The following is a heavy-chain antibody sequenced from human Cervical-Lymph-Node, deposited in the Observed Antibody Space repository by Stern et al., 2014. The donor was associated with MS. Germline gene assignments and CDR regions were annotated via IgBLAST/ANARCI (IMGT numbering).Heavy chain of an antibody. CDR3: ARPSNSGLFLQH. J-gene: IGHJ1*01. V-gene: IGHV5-51*01. D-gene: IGHD6-19*01. CDR1: GYIFTTYW. CDR2: ISPGDSDT. Sequence: VQLVESGAEVKKPGESLKISCKGSGYIFTTYWIAWVRQVPGRGLEWMGLISPGDSDTTYSPPFQGHVTMSVDPSIRTPSLHRGSLKASDTAIYYCARPSNSGLFLQHWGQGTLVTVSS.